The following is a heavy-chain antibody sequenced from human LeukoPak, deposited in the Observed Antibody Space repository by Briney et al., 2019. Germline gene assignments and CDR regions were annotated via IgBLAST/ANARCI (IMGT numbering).Heavy chain of an antibody. CDR2: ISYDGSNK. D-gene: IGHD3-3*01. CDR1: GFTFSSYS. CDR3: ARDFWSGYYSYVRPRGYYFDY. V-gene: IGHV3-30*05. Sequence: GGSLRLSCAASGFTFSSYSMNWVREGPGKGLERGAVISYDGSNKYYADSVKRRFTISRDNSKNTLYLQMNSLRAEDTAVYYCARDFWSGYYSYVRPRGYYFDYWGQGTLVTVSS. J-gene: IGHJ4*02.